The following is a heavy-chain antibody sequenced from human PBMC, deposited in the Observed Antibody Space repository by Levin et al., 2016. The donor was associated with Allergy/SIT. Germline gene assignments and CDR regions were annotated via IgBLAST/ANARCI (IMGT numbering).Heavy chain of an antibody. D-gene: IGHD3-10*01. CDR3: ARLLWFGESPGSFDY. V-gene: IGHV4-59*13. CDR1: GGSISSYY. J-gene: IGHJ4*02. Sequence: SETLSLTCTVSGGSISSYYWSWIRQPPGKGLEWIGYIYYSGSTNYNPSLKSRVTISVDTSKNQFSLKLSSVTAADTAVYYCARLLWFGESPGSFDYWGQGTLVTAPQ. CDR2: IYYSGST.